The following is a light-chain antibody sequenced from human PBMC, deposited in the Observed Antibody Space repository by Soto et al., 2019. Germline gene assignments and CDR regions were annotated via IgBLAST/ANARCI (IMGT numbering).Light chain of an antibody. CDR2: EVS. V-gene: IGLV2-14*03. Sequence: QSALTQPASVSGSPGQSITISCTGTSNDIGAYNFVSWYQQHPGKAPQLIIYEVSERPSGVSYRLSGSKSGNTASLTISGLQSEDEADYYCSSYRRGNTAYVFGTGTKVTV. CDR3: SSYRRGNTAYV. J-gene: IGLJ1*01. CDR1: SNDIGAYNF.